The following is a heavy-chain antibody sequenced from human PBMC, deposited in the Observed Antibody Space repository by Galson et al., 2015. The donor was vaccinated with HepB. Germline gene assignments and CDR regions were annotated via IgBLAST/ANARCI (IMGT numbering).Heavy chain of an antibody. CDR1: GFTFSSYW. J-gene: IGHJ6*02. D-gene: IGHD3-3*01. CDR3: ARDPTPEYYDFWSGYYLGGIYYYGMDV. Sequence: SLRLPCAASGFTFSSYWMSWVRQAPEKGLEWVANIKQDGSEKYYVDSVKGRFTISTDNAKNSLYLQMNSLRAEDTAVYYCARDPTPEYYDFWSGYYLGGIYYYGMDVWGQGTTVTVSS. CDR2: IKQDGSEK. V-gene: IGHV3-7*01.